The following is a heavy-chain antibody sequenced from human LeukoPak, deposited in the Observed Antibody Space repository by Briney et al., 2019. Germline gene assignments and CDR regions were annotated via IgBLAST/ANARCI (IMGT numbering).Heavy chain of an antibody. V-gene: IGHV4-31*03. D-gene: IGHD5-12*01. CDR3: ARAGYSGFDFNFDY. CDR1: GVSINSVADY. Sequence: NPSHSLSLTCTVSGVSINSVADYWSWIRRHPGKGLECIGYIYYSGSTYYNPSLKSRIIISVDTSKNQFSLKLRSVTAADTAVYYCARAGYSGFDFNFDYWGQGTLVTVSS. CDR2: IYYSGST. J-gene: IGHJ4*02.